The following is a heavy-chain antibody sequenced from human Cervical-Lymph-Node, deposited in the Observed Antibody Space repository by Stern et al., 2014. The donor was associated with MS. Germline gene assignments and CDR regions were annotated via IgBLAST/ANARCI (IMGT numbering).Heavy chain of an antibody. Sequence: DQLVESGTEVKKPGASVKVSCKASGYTFTTYGISWVRQAPGQGLEWMGWISADTGNTNYAQKFQDRVTMTRDTSTGTAYMEVRSLRSEDTAVYYCARDKMHAFDYWGQGTLVTVSS. J-gene: IGHJ4*02. V-gene: IGHV1-18*01. CDR3: ARDKMHAFDY. CDR1: GYTFTTYG. D-gene: IGHD2-8*01. CDR2: ISADTGNT.